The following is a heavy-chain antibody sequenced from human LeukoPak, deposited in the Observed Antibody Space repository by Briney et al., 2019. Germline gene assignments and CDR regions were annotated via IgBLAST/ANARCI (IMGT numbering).Heavy chain of an antibody. CDR1: GGSFSGYY. V-gene: IGHV4-59*10. CDR3: ARKSPGYSYGNYYFDY. Sequence: SETLSLTCAVYGGSFSGYYWSWIRQPAGKGLEWIGRIYSTGSTNYNPSLKSRVTMSVDTSKNQFSLRLNSVTAADTAVYYCARKSPGYSYGNYYFDYWGQGTLVTVSS. CDR2: IYSTGST. D-gene: IGHD5-18*01. J-gene: IGHJ4*02.